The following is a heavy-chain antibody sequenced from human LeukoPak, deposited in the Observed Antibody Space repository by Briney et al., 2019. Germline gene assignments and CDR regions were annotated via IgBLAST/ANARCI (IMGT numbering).Heavy chain of an antibody. CDR1: GGSISSHY. CDR3: ARGGTGADSDFDY. J-gene: IGHJ4*02. D-gene: IGHD7-27*01. CDR2: IYYSGST. V-gene: IGHV4-59*11. Sequence: SETLSLTCTVSGGSISSHYWSWIRQPPGKGLEWIGYIYYSGSTNYNPSLKSRVTISVDTSKNQFSLKLSSVTAADTAVYYCARGGTGADSDFDYWGQGTLVTVSS.